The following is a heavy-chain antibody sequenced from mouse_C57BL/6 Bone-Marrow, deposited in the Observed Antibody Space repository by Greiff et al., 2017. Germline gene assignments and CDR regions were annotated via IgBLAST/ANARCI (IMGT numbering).Heavy chain of an antibody. V-gene: IGHV10-1*01. Sequence: GGGLVQPKGSLKLSCAASGFSFNTYAMNWVRQAPGKGLAWVARIRSKSNNYATYYADSVKDRLTISKNESEIMLYLQRNNLKAEETAMYYRVRYGDGSAYWGQGTLVTVSA. CDR3: VRYGDGSAY. CDR2: IRSKSNNYAT. J-gene: IGHJ3*01. CDR1: GFSFNTYA. D-gene: IGHD1-1*01.